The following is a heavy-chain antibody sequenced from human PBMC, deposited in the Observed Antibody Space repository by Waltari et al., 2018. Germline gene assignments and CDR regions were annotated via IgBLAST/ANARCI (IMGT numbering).Heavy chain of an antibody. V-gene: IGHV4-4*02. Sequence: QVQLQESGPGLVKPSGTLSLTCAVSGGSISSSNWWSWVRQPPGKGLEWLGVIYHSGITNYNPSLKSRVTISVDKSKNQFSLKLSSVTAADTAVYYCARVIWVAAAGMDVWGQGTTVTVSS. D-gene: IGHD6-13*01. CDR2: IYHSGIT. CDR3: ARVIWVAAAGMDV. J-gene: IGHJ6*02. CDR1: GGSISSSNW.